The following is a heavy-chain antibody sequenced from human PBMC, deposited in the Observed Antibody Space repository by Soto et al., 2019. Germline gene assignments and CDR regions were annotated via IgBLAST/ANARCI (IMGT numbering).Heavy chain of an antibody. CDR1: GGSISSYY. V-gene: IGHV4-59*01. J-gene: IGHJ5*02. Sequence: PSETLSLTCTVSGGSISSYYWSWIRQPPGKGLEWIGYIYYSGSTNYNPSLKSRVTISVDTSKNQFSLKLSSVTAADTAVYYCASSPPGRFGEFSWFDPWGQGTLVTVSS. D-gene: IGHD3-10*01. CDR2: IYYSGST. CDR3: ASSPPGRFGEFSWFDP.